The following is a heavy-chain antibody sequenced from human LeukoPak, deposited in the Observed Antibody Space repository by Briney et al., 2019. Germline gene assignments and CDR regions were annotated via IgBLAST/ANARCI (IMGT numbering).Heavy chain of an antibody. CDR3: ARDRHSSVDY. D-gene: IGHD3-22*01. CDR2: ISGDSRTI. V-gene: IGHV3-48*01. J-gene: IGHJ4*02. Sequence: GGSLRLSCAASGFTFNTYSMIWVRQAPGKGLGWLSYISGDSRTIYYPDSVKGRFTISRDNAKNSLYLQLISLRAEDTAVYYCARDRHSSVDYWGQGALVTVSS. CDR1: GFTFNTYS.